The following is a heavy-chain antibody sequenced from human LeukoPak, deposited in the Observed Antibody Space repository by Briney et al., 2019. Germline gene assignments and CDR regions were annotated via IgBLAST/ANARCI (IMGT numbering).Heavy chain of an antibody. Sequence: GGSLRLSCVASGFTFSSYWMSWVRQAPGKGLEWVANIKEDGSEKYYVDSVEGRFTISRGNPKNSLYLRMNSLRAEDTAVYYCARDTDFHFDYWGQGTLVTVSS. CDR3: ARDTDFHFDY. CDR2: IKEDGSEK. CDR1: GFTFSSYW. V-gene: IGHV3-7*05. J-gene: IGHJ4*02.